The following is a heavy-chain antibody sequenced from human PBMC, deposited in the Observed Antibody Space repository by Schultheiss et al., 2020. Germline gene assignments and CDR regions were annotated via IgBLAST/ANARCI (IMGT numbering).Heavy chain of an antibody. Sequence: SETLSLTCTVSGGSISSSSYYWGWIRQPPGKGLEWIGEINHSGSTNYNPSLKSRVIISVDKSKNQFSLKLTSVTAADTAVYYCAGDFRYTSGWPGYSHYSYMEVWGKGTTVTVSS. V-gene: IGHV4-39*07. J-gene: IGHJ6*03. CDR2: INHSGST. D-gene: IGHD6-19*01. CDR1: GGSISSSSYY. CDR3: AGDFRYTSGWPGYSHYSYMEV.